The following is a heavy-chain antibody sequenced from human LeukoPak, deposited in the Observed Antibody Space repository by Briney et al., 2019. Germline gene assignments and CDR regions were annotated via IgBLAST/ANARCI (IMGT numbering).Heavy chain of an antibody. CDR3: ARDQGYTSYV. J-gene: IGHJ4*02. CDR1: GFTFSSSW. CDR2: INGDGGST. Sequence: GGSLRLSCAASGFTFSSSWMHWVRQAPGEGLVWVSHINGDGGSTTYADSVKGRFTISRDNAKNTLYLQMNSLRAEDTAVYYCARDQGYTSYVWGQGTLVTVSS. D-gene: IGHD6-13*01. V-gene: IGHV3-74*01.